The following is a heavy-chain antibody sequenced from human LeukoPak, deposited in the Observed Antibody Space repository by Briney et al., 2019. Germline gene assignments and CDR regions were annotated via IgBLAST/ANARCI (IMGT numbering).Heavy chain of an antibody. V-gene: IGHV1-18*01. J-gene: IGHJ4*02. Sequence: DSVKVSCKASGYTFTDYGLHWVRQAPGQGRECMGWISGYNGNTKYAQKFQDRVTLITDTSTSTASMELRSLRSDDTGVYYCAKESYDDSSGYDDWGQGTLVTVSS. CDR3: AKESYDDSSGYDD. CDR1: GYTFTDYG. D-gene: IGHD3-22*01. CDR2: ISGYNGNT.